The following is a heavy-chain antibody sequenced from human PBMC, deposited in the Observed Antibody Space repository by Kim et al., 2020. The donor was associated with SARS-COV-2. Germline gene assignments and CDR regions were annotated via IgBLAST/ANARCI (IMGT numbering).Heavy chain of an antibody. D-gene: IGHD6-19*01. V-gene: IGHV3-21*01. CDR1: GFTFSSYS. CDR3: ARDLFSSGWYTNDAFDI. J-gene: IGHJ3*02. Sequence: GGSLRLSCAASGFTFSSYSMNWVRQAPGKGLECVSSISSSSSYIYYADSVKGRFTISRDNAKNSLYLQMNSLRAEDTAVYYCARDLFSSGWYTNDAFDIWGQGTMVTVSS. CDR2: ISSSSSYI.